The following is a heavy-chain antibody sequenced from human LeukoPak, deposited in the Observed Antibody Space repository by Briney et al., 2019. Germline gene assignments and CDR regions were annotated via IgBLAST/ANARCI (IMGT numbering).Heavy chain of an antibody. D-gene: IGHD6-13*01. V-gene: IGHV4-59*01. Sequence: PSETLSLTCTVSGGSISSYYWSWIRQPPGPGLEWIGYIYYSGSTNYNPSLKSRVTISVDTSKNQFSLKLSSVTAADTAVYYCARVGIAAAGSGFDYWGQGTLVTVSS. J-gene: IGHJ4*02. CDR2: IYYSGST. CDR3: ARVGIAAAGSGFDY. CDR1: GGSISSYY.